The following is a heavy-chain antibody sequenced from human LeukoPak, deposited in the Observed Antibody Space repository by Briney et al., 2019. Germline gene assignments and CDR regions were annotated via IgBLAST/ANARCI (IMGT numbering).Heavy chain of an antibody. J-gene: IGHJ3*02. CDR1: GGSISSYY. V-gene: IGHV4-39*07. D-gene: IGHD3-3*01. CDR3: ARDAREWLLNLDAFDI. Sequence: SETLSLTCTVSGGSISSYYWGWIRQPPGKGLEWIGSIYYSGSTYYNPSLKSRVTISVDTSKNQFSLKLSSVTAADTAVYYCARDAREWLLNLDAFDIWGQGTMVTVSS. CDR2: IYYSGST.